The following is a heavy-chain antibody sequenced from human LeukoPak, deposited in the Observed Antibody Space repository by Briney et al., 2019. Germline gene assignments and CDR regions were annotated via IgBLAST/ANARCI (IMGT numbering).Heavy chain of an antibody. CDR1: GFTFSTYN. J-gene: IGHJ4*02. V-gene: IGHV3-48*04. CDR2: ISSSSSTI. D-gene: IGHD1-26*01. CDR3: ARDLIVGTTYFDY. Sequence: GGSLRLSCAASGFTFSTYNMNWVRQAPGKGLEWVSYISSSSSTIYYADSVKGRFTISRDNAKNSLFLQMNSLRAEDTAVYYCARDLIVGTTYFDYWGQGTLVAVSS.